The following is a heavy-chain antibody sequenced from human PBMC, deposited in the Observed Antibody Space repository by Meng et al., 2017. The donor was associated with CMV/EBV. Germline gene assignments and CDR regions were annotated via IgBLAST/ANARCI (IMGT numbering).Heavy chain of an antibody. D-gene: IGHD6-13*01. Sequence: PVTGSGPARVKPSHTLSLPCTIFGCSLSSGYYYWSWIRQPPGNGLEWIEYIYYSGSTYYNPSLKSRVTISVDTSKNQFSLKLSSVTAADTAVYYCARAQYSSSCDYWGQGTLVTVSS. V-gene: IGHV4-30-4*08. CDR2: IYYSGST. CDR3: ARAQYSSSCDY. CDR1: GCSLSSGYYY. J-gene: IGHJ4*02.